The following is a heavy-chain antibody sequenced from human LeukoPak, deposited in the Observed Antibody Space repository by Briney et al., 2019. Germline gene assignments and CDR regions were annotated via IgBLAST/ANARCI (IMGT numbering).Heavy chain of an antibody. CDR3: ARSLTPDSSGYLTYNDY. Sequence: PGGSLRLSCAASGFTFSSYSMNWVRQAPGKGLEWVSSISSSSSYIYYADSVKGRFTISRDNAKNSLYLQMNSLRAEDTAVYYCARSLTPDSSGYLTYNDYWGQGTLVTVSS. CDR1: GFTFSSYS. CDR2: ISSSSSYI. V-gene: IGHV3-21*01. J-gene: IGHJ4*02. D-gene: IGHD3-22*01.